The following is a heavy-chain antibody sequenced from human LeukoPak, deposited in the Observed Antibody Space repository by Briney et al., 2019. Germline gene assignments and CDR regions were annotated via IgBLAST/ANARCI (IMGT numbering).Heavy chain of an antibody. CDR3: ALLPMRGRYRSFRYYFDY. D-gene: IGHD3-16*02. J-gene: IGHJ4*02. V-gene: IGHV3-30*02. Sequence: PGGSLRLSCAASRFTSSSYGMHWVRQAPGKGLEWVAFIRYDGSNKYYADSVKGRFTISRDNSKNTLYLQMNSLRAEDTAVYYCALLPMRGRYRSFRYYFDYWGQGTLVTVSS. CDR1: RFTSSSYG. CDR2: IRYDGSNK.